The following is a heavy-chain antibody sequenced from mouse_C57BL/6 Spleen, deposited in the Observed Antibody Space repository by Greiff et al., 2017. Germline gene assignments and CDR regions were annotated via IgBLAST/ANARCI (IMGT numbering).Heavy chain of an antibody. CDR3: ARGGTGYAMDY. Sequence: ESGPGLVKPSQSLSLTCSVTGYSITSGYYWNWIRQFPGNKLEWMGYISYDGSNNYNPSLKNRISITRETAKNQFLLKLNSVTTEDTATDYCARGGTGYAMDYGGQGTAGTVSS. CDR2: ISYDGSN. J-gene: IGHJ4*01. CDR1: GYSITSGYY. V-gene: IGHV3-6*01. D-gene: IGHD3-3*01.